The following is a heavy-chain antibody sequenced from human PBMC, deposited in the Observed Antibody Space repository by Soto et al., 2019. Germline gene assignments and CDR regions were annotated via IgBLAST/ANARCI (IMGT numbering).Heavy chain of an antibody. D-gene: IGHD6-19*01. CDR1: GYTFTSYG. CDR3: ARDHTEWLVHCDY. V-gene: IGHV1-18*01. CDR2: ISAYNDNT. Sequence: ASVKVSCKASGYTFTSYGISWVRQAPGQGLEWMGWISAYNDNTNYAQKFQGRVTMTTDTSTSTAYMELRSPRSDDTAVYYCARDHTEWLVHCDYRGQGTLVTVSS. J-gene: IGHJ4*02.